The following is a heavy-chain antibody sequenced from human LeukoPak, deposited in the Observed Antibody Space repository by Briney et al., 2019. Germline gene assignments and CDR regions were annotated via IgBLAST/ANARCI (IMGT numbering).Heavy chain of an antibody. Sequence: ASVKVSCKASGYTFTSHGISWVRQAPGQGLEWMGWISTYNGNTNYAQKLQGRVSMTTDTSTSTAYMDLRSLRSEDTAVYYCARDLSIAVAGMGYNWFDPWGQGTLVTVSS. D-gene: IGHD6-19*01. CDR2: ISTYNGNT. CDR3: ARDLSIAVAGMGYNWFDP. CDR1: GYTFTSHG. J-gene: IGHJ5*02. V-gene: IGHV1-18*01.